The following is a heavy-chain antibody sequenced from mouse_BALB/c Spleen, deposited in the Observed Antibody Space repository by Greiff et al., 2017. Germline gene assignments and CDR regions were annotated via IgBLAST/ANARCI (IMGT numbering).Heavy chain of an antibody. D-gene: IGHD2-2*01. CDR1: GFSFSSYG. V-gene: IGHV5-6*02. CDR2: ISSGGSYT. Sequence: EVKVEESGGDLVKPGGSLKLSCAASGFSFSSYGMSWVRQTPDKRLEWVATISSGGSYTYYPDSVKGRFTISRDNAKNTLYLQMSSLKSEDTAMYYCARRGDYGYDERDWYFDVWGAGTTVTVSS. J-gene: IGHJ1*01. CDR3: ARRGDYGYDERDWYFDV.